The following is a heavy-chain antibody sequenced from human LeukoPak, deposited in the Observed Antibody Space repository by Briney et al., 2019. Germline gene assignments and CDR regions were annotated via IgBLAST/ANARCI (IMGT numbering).Heavy chain of an antibody. CDR2: IYYSGST. Sequence: SETLSLTXTVSGGSISSYYWSWIRQAPGKGLEWIGYIYYSGSTNYNPSLKSRVTISVDTSKNQFSLKLSSVTAADTAVYYCARYSGSRFDYWGQGTLVTVSS. V-gene: IGHV4-59*01. CDR3: ARYSGSRFDY. J-gene: IGHJ4*02. CDR1: GGSISSYY. D-gene: IGHD1-26*01.